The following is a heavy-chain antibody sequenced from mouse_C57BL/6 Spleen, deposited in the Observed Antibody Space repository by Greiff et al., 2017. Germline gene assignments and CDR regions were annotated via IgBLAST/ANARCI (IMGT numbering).Heavy chain of an antibody. Sequence: VHVKLSGAELVRPGASVKLSCTASGFNINDYYMHWVKKRPDQGLEWIGRVDPEDGDTEYAPTFQGKATMTADTSSNTAYLQLSSRTSEDTAVYYCTTNCFGGSPAWFAYWGQGTLVTVAA. CDR2: VDPEDGDT. J-gene: IGHJ3*01. D-gene: IGHD1-1*02. V-gene: IGHV14-1*01. CDR3: TTNCFGGSPAWFAY. CDR1: GFNINDYY.